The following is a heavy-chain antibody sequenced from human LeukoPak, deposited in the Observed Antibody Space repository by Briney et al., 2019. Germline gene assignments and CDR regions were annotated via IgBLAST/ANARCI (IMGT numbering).Heavy chain of an antibody. J-gene: IGHJ5*02. Sequence: GGSLRLSCVASGFTFSNYWMHWVRQPPGKGLVWVSRIYVDGRTTNYADSVKGRFTISRDNAKNTVYLEMNSLSVEDTATYYCIRDFRSADLWGQGSLVTVTS. CDR3: IRDFRSADL. CDR2: IYVDGRTT. V-gene: IGHV3-74*01. CDR1: GFTFSNYW.